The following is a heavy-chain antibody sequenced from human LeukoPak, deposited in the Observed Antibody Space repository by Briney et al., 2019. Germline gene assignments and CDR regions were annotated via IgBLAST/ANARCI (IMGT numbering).Heavy chain of an antibody. CDR2: FSYSGNT. Sequence: SETLSLTCTVSGGSVSSYYWSWVRQPPGKGLEWIGYFSYSGNTNYNPSLKSRVTISVDTSKNQFSLKLRSVTAADTAIYYCARGPLDSGYTYFDYWGQGTLVSVAS. V-gene: IGHV4-59*02. CDR3: ARGPLDSGYTYFDY. J-gene: IGHJ4*02. D-gene: IGHD5-12*01. CDR1: GGSVSSYY.